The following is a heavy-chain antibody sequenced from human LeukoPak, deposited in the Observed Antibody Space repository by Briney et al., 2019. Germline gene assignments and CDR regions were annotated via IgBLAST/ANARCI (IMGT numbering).Heavy chain of an antibody. CDR2: VHYSGTT. V-gene: IGHV4-59*01. Sequence: LETLSLTCTVSGASISGNYWSWIRQPPGKGLEWIGYVHYSGTTHYNPSLNSRVTISAETSKNQFSLTLTSVSAADTAVYYCARDSPVPGVWGQGTLVTVSS. J-gene: IGHJ4*02. CDR1: GASISGNY. CDR3: ARDSPVPGV. D-gene: IGHD3-10*01.